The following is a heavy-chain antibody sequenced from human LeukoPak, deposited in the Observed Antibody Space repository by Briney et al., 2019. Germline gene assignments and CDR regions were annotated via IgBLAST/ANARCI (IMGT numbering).Heavy chain of an antibody. V-gene: IGHV4-34*01. CDR1: GGSFSGYY. J-gene: IGHJ5*02. Sequence: TSETLSLTCAVYGGSFSGYYWSWIRQPPGKGLEWIGEINHSGSTNYNPSLKSRVTISVDTSKNQFSLKLTSVTAADTAVYYCARRSQENGVITANNWFDPWGQGTLVTVSS. D-gene: IGHD3-16*01. CDR3: ARRSQENGVITANNWFDP. CDR2: INHSGST.